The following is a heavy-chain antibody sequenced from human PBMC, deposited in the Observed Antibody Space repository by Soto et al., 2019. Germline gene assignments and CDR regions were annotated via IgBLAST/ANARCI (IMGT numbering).Heavy chain of an antibody. CDR1: GYTFTSYA. Sequence: ASVKVSCKASGYTFTSYAMHWVRQAPGQRLEWMGWINAGNGNTKYSQKFQGRVTITRDTSASTAYMELSSLRSEDTAVYYCARDEPRYCTNGVCPKTYYYYYMDVWGKGTTVTSP. D-gene: IGHD2-8*01. CDR2: INAGNGNT. V-gene: IGHV1-3*01. J-gene: IGHJ6*03. CDR3: ARDEPRYCTNGVCPKTYYYYYMDV.